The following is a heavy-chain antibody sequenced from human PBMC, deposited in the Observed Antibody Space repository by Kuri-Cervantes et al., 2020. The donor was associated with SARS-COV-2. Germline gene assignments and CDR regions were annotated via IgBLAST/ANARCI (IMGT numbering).Heavy chain of an antibody. CDR3: ARVGPYSSGWYVDY. D-gene: IGHD6-19*01. J-gene: IGHJ4*02. CDR1: GFTVSSNY. Sequence: GGSLRLSCAASGFTVSSNYMSWVRQAPGKGLEYVSAISSNGGSTYYANSVKGRFTISRDNAKNSLYLQMNSLRAEDTAVYYCARVGPYSSGWYVDYWGQGTLVTVSS. CDR2: ISSNGGST. V-gene: IGHV3-64*01.